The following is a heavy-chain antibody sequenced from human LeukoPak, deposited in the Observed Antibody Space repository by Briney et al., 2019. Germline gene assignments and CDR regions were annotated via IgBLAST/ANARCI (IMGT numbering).Heavy chain of an antibody. J-gene: IGHJ6*02. CDR2: IKQDGSEK. CDR3: AREGARGRRVTIFGVAAYGMDV. V-gene: IGHV3-7*01. D-gene: IGHD3-3*01. Sequence: GGSLRLSCAASGFTFSSYWMSWVRQAPGKGLEWVANIKQDGSEKYYVDSVKGRFTISRDNAKNSLYLQMNSLRAEDTAMYYCAREGARGRRVTIFGVAAYGMDVWGQGTTVTVSS. CDR1: GFTFSSYW.